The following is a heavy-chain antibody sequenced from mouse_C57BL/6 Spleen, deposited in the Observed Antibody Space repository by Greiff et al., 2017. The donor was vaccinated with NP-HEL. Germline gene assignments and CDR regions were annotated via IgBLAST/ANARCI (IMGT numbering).Heavy chain of an antibody. Sequence: QVHVKQSGAELARPGASVKLSCKASGYTFTSYGISWVKQRTGQGLEWIGEIYPRSGNTYYNEKFKGKATLTADKSSSTAYMELRSLTSEDSAVYFCARPPITTVVATDYAMDYWGQGTSVTVSS. CDR3: ARPPITTVVATDYAMDY. D-gene: IGHD1-1*01. CDR2: IYPRSGNT. J-gene: IGHJ4*01. CDR1: GYTFTSYG. V-gene: IGHV1-81*01.